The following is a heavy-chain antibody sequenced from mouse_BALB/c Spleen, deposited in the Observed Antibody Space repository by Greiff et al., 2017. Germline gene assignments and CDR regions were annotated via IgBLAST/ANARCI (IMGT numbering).Heavy chain of an antibody. Sequence: QVQLQQPGPELVKPGASVKISCKASGYAFSSSWMNWVKQRPGQGLEWIGRIYPGDGDTNYNGKFKGKATLTADKSSSTAYMQLSSLTSVDSAVYFCARVGGYYEWAMDYWGQGTSVTVSS. J-gene: IGHJ4*01. D-gene: IGHD2-3*01. CDR3: ARVGGYYEWAMDY. CDR2: IYPGDGDT. V-gene: IGHV1-82*01. CDR1: GYAFSSSW.